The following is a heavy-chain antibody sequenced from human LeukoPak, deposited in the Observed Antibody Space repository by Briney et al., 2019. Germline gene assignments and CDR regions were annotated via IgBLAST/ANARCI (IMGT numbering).Heavy chain of an antibody. V-gene: IGHV4-34*01. CDR1: GGSFSGYY. Sequence: SETLSLTCAVYGGSFSGYYWSWIRQPPGKGLEWIGEINHSGSTNYNPSLKSRVTISVDTSKNQFSLKLSSVTAADTAVYYCARLQADYDFWSGYPQYYYGMDVWGQGTTVTVSS. J-gene: IGHJ6*02. D-gene: IGHD3-3*01. CDR3: ARLQADYDFWSGYPQYYYGMDV. CDR2: INHSGST.